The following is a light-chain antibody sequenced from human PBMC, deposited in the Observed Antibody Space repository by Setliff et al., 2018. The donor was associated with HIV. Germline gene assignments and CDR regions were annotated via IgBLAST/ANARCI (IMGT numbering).Light chain of an antibody. CDR3: SSFTTSSTLV. CDR1: SSDVGYYNY. Sequence: QSALTQPASVSGSPGQSITISCTGTSSDVGYYNYVAWFQQHPGKAPKLMIYDVSKWPSGASNRFSGSKSGNTASLTISGLQAEDEADYYCSSFTTSSTLVFGTGTRSPS. CDR2: DVS. V-gene: IGLV2-14*03. J-gene: IGLJ1*01.